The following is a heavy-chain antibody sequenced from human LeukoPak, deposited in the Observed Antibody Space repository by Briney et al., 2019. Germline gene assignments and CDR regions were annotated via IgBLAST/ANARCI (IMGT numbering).Heavy chain of an antibody. Sequence: GESLKISCKGSGYSITSYWIGWVRQMPGKGLEWMGIIYPGDSDTRYSPSFQGQVTISADKSINTAYLQWSSLKASDTAMYYCARDYGDPSNYYYYGMDVWGQGTTVTVSS. CDR3: ARDYGDPSNYYYYGMDV. D-gene: IGHD4-17*01. J-gene: IGHJ6*02. V-gene: IGHV5-51*01. CDR1: GYSITSYW. CDR2: IYPGDSDT.